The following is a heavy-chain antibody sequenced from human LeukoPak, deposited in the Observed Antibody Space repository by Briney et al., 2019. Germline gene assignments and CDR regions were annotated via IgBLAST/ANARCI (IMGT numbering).Heavy chain of an antibody. J-gene: IGHJ2*01. CDR3: ARDSGYGGYFDL. V-gene: IGHV4-30-4*01. Sequence: SQTLSLTCTVSGGSISSGDYYWSWIRQPPGKGLEWIGYIYYSGSTYYNPSLKSRVTISVGTSKNQFSLKLSSVTAADTAVYYCARDSGYGGYFDLWGRGTLVTVSS. CDR2: IYYSGST. D-gene: IGHD5-12*01. CDR1: GGSISSGDYY.